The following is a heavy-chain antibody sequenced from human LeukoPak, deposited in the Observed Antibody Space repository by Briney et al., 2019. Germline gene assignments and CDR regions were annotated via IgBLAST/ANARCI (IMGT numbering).Heavy chain of an antibody. CDR2: ISYDGSNK. Sequence: GGSLRLSCAASGFTFSSYAMHWVRQAPGKGLEWVAVISYDGSNKYYAGSVKGRFTISRDNSKNTLYLQMNSLRAEDTAVYYCASSWGPFDYWGQGTLVTVSS. D-gene: IGHD6-13*01. CDR1: GFTFSSYA. CDR3: ASSWGPFDY. V-gene: IGHV3-30-3*01. J-gene: IGHJ4*02.